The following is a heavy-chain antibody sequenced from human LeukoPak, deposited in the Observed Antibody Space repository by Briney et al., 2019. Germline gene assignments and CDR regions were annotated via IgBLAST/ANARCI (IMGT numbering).Heavy chain of an antibody. Sequence: SETLSLTCTVSGGSISSYYWSWSRQPPGKGLEWIGYIYYSGSTNYNPSLKSRVTISVDTSKNQFSLKLSSVTAADTAVYYCARRYYYGSGIHYGMDVWGQGTTVTVSS. CDR3: ARRYYYGSGIHYGMDV. J-gene: IGHJ6*02. V-gene: IGHV4-59*01. CDR2: IYYSGST. D-gene: IGHD3-10*01. CDR1: GGSISSYY.